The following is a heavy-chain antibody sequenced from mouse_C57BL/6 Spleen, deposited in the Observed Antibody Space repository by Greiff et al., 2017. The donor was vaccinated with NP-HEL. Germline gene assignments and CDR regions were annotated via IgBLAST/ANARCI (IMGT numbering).Heavy chain of an antibody. CDR2: ISDGGSYT. CDR3: ARDHTRDYFDY. V-gene: IGHV5-4*01. J-gene: IGHJ2*01. CDR1: GFTFSSYA. Sequence: DVHLVESGGGLVKPGGSLKLSCAASGFTFSSYAMSWVRQTPEKRLEWVATISDGGSYTYYPDNVKGRFTISRDNAKNNLYLQMSHLKSEDTAMYYCARDHTRDYFDYWGQGTTLTVSS.